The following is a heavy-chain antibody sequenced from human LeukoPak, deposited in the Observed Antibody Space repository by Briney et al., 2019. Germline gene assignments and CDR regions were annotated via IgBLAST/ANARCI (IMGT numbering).Heavy chain of an antibody. J-gene: IGHJ4*02. CDR2: INHSGST. CDR3: ARGGRSIAARPGDY. D-gene: IGHD6-6*01. V-gene: IGHV4-34*01. Sequence: KPSETLSLTCAVYGGSFSGYYWSWIRQPPGKGLEWIGEINHSGSTNYNPSLKSRVTISVDTSKNQFSLKLSSVTAADTAVYYCARGGRSIAARPGDYWGQGTLVTVSS. CDR1: GGSFSGYY.